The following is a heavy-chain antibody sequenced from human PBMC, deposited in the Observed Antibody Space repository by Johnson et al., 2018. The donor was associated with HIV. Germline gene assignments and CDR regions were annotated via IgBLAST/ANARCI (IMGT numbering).Heavy chain of an antibody. V-gene: IGHV3-7*03. J-gene: IGHJ3*02. CDR1: GFIFSNYW. CDR2: INQDGSRK. CDR3: ARLSGYYVYDALDI. D-gene: IGHD3-3*01. Sequence: VQLVESGGGLVQPGGSLRLSCAASGFIFSNYWMTWVRQAPGKGLEWVANINQDGSRKHYAGSVEGRFTISRDNAKNSLYLQMNSLRAEDTALYYCARLSGYYVYDALDIWGQGTMVTVSS.